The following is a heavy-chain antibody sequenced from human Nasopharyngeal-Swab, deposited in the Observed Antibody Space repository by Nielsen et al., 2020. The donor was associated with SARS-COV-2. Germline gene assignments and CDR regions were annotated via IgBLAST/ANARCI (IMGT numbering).Heavy chain of an antibody. CDR3: ARDGDKFSEY. CDR2: IDAGDGST. V-gene: IGHV1-3*01. Sequence: ASVKVSCKASGYNFNQAMHWVRQAPGQGLEWMGLIDAGDGSTQYSQRFHDRLTLTTDTSASTAYMDLSSLRSEDTAVYYCARDGDKFSEYWGQGSLVTVSS. J-gene: IGHJ4*02. D-gene: IGHD6-25*01. CDR1: GYNFNQA.